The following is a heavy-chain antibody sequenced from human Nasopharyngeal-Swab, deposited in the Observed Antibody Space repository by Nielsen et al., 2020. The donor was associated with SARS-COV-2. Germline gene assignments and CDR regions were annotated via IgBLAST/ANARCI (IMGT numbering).Heavy chain of an antibody. J-gene: IGHJ6*04. Sequence: LRLSCAVSGGSISSGGYSWSWIRQPPGKGLEWIGYIYHSGSTYYNPSLRSRVTISVDRSKNQFSLKLSSVTAADTAVYSCARVTAARMDVWGKGTTVTVSS. CDR3: ARVTAARMDV. V-gene: IGHV4-30-2*01. CDR2: IYHSGST. D-gene: IGHD2-2*01. CDR1: GGSISSGGYS.